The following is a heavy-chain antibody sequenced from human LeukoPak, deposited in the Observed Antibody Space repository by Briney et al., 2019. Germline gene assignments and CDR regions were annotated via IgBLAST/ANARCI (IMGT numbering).Heavy chain of an antibody. CDR2: FLPIFGTP. J-gene: IGHJ4*02. CDR3: ARGRFGSSYYFDY. Sequence: SVKVSCKASGGSFSSFAVSWVRQAPGQGLEWMGGFLPIFGTPNYAQKFQGRVTISTDESTSTAYMDLSSLRSEDTAVYYCARGRFGSSYYFDYWGQGTLVTVSS. V-gene: IGHV1-69*05. CDR1: GGSFSSFA. D-gene: IGHD6-6*01.